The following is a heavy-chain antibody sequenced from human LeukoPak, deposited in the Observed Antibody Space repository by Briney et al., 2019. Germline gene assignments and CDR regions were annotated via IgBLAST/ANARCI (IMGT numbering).Heavy chain of an antibody. V-gene: IGHV3-43*01. D-gene: IGHD1-7*01. Sequence: GGSLRLSCAASGFTFAEYTMHWVRQAPGKGLEWVSLISWNGARIHYGDSVKGRFTISRDNSKNSLYLQMNSLRAEDTALYYCGKSATELGAFDIWGQGTMVTVSS. CDR3: GKSATELGAFDI. J-gene: IGHJ3*02. CDR1: GFTFAEYT. CDR2: ISWNGARI.